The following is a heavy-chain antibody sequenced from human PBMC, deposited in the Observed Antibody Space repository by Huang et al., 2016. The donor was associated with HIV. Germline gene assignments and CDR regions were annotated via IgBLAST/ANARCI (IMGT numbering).Heavy chain of an antibody. D-gene: IGHD3-10*01. CDR1: GYTFTNYY. J-gene: IGHJ5*02. CDR2: MNPNSGDP. V-gene: IGHV1-8*01. Sequence: QVQLVQSGAEVKKPGASVKVSCKVSGYTFTNYYINWVRQATGQGLEWLVWMNPNSGDPGFAQKFQGRVTMTRNTSISTAYMELSSLRSEDTAVYYCARGGLLWFGELSTWGQGTLVTVSS. CDR3: ARGGLLWFGELST.